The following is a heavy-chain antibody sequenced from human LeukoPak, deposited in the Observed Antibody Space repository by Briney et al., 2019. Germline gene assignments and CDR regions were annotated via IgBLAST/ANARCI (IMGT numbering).Heavy chain of an antibody. V-gene: IGHV4-38-2*02. Sequence: SETLSLTCTVSGYSISSGYYWGWIRQPPGKGLEWIGSIYHSGSTYYNPSLKSRVTISVDTSKNQFSLKLSSVTAADTAVYYYARGGYGDYGPDAFDIWGQGTMVTVSS. CDR1: GYSISSGYY. D-gene: IGHD4-17*01. CDR3: ARGGYGDYGPDAFDI. CDR2: IYHSGST. J-gene: IGHJ3*02.